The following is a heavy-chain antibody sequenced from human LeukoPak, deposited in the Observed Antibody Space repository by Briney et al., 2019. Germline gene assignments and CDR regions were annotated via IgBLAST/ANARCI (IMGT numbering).Heavy chain of an antibody. CDR2: INPSGGST. Sequence: ASVKVSCKASGYTFTSYYMHWVRQAPGQGLEWMGIINPSGGSTSYAQNLQDRVTMTTDTSTSTAYMELRSLRSDDTAVYYCARAYYYDSSDYYYRYWGQGTLVTVSS. CDR1: GYTFTSYY. J-gene: IGHJ4*02. V-gene: IGHV1-46*01. D-gene: IGHD3-22*01. CDR3: ARAYYYDSSDYYYRY.